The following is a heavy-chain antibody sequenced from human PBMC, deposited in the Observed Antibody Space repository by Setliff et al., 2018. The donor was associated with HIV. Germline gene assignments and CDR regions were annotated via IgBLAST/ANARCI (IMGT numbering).Heavy chain of an antibody. V-gene: IGHV1-2*02. Sequence: ASVKVSCKASGDAFTDYYIHWVRQAPGQGLEWMGWINPNSGGTNYAQKFQGRVTMTRDTSISTAFMDLSRLRPDDTAVYYCARDPGYKSSWYGALDIWGQGTMVTVSS. J-gene: IGHJ3*02. CDR2: INPNSGGT. D-gene: IGHD6-13*01. CDR1: GDAFTDYY. CDR3: ARDPGYKSSWYGALDI.